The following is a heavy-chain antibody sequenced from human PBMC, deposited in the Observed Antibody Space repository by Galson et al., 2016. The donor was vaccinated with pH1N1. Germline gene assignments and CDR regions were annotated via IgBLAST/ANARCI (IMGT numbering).Heavy chain of an antibody. Sequence: TLSLTCTVSGVSISSGGYYWSWIRQHPGKGLEWIGYIYYSGSTCYNPSLKSRVTISVDTSKNQFSLKLSSVTAGDTAVYYCVRRVVGELLGNWFDPWGQGTLVTVSS. CDR1: GVSISSGGYY. D-gene: IGHD3-10*01. CDR3: VRRVVGELLGNWFDP. J-gene: IGHJ5*02. CDR2: IYYSGST. V-gene: IGHV4-31*03.